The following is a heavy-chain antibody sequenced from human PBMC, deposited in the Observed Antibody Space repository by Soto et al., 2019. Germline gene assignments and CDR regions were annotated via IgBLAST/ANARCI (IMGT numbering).Heavy chain of an antibody. V-gene: IGHV4-4*07. D-gene: IGHD3-10*01. CDR2: LNIAGTI. CDR3: ARDRGKHTRIWFGSFSP. J-gene: IGHJ5*02. CDR1: GASISSFN. Sequence: SETLSLTCSVSGASISSFNWNWVRQPAGKGPEWVGRLNIAGTINYNPSLKSRITMSMDTSKNQVSLHLRSVTAADTAIYYCARDRGKHTRIWFGSFSPGGHGPLATVSS.